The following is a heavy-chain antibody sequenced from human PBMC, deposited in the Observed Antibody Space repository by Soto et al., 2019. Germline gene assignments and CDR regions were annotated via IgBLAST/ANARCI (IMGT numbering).Heavy chain of an antibody. Sequence: PGESLKISCKGSGYRFSTFWIGWVRQMPGKGLEWVAIIYPDQSRAMYSPAFQGQVTISVDKSISTAYLQWNSLKASDTAIYYCARHGPSHGSCLFDYWGQGTLVTVSS. CDR2: IYPDQSRA. CDR3: ARHGPSHGSCLFDY. CDR1: GYRFSTFW. D-gene: IGHD2-15*01. V-gene: IGHV5-51*01. J-gene: IGHJ4*02.